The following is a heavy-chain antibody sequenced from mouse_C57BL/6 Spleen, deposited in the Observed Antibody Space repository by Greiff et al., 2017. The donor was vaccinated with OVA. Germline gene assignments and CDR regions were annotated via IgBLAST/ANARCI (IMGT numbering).Heavy chain of an antibody. CDR2: ISYDGSN. V-gene: IGHV3-6*01. J-gene: IGHJ4*01. CDR1: GYSITSGYY. Sequence: EVHLVESGPGLVKPSQSLSLTCSVTGYSITSGYYWNWIRQFPGNKLEWMGYISYDGSNNYNPSLKNRISITRDTSKNQFFLKLNSVTTEDTATYYCAREDYGSSEDYWGQGTSVTVSS. D-gene: IGHD1-1*01. CDR3: AREDYGSSEDY.